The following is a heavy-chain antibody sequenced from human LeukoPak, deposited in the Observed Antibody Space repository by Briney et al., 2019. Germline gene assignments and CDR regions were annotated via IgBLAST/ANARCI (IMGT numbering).Heavy chain of an antibody. CDR2: ISGSAATT. Sequence: SGGSLRLSCAASGFTFSAYDMSWVRQAPGKGLEWVSGISGSAATTYYADSVKGRFTISRDNSRNILYLQMSSLRAEGTASYYCAKDPAYSSGGASYWGQGTLVTVSS. CDR1: GFTFSAYD. V-gene: IGHV3-23*01. CDR3: AKDPAYSSGGASY. J-gene: IGHJ4*02. D-gene: IGHD6-19*01.